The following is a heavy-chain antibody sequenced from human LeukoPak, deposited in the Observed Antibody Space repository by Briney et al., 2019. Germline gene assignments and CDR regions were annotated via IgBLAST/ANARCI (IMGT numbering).Heavy chain of an antibody. J-gene: IGHJ4*02. CDR2: IYSGGST. V-gene: IGHV3-53*01. CDR3: ASRALAGEFDY. Sequence: GESLRLSCAASVYTVCSNYMSWVRQAPGKGLEWVSVIYSGGSTYYADSVKGRFTISRDNSKNTLYLQMNSLRAEDTVVYYCASRALAGEFDYWGQGTLVTVSS. CDR1: VYTVCSNY.